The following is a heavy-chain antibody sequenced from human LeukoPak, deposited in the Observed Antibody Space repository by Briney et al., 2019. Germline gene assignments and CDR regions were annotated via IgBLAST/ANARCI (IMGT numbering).Heavy chain of an antibody. CDR3: AKGYSSGWADAFDI. D-gene: IGHD6-19*01. CDR1: GFTFDDYA. J-gene: IGHJ3*02. V-gene: IGHV3-9*01. CDR2: ISWNSGSI. Sequence: GGSLRLSCAASGFTFDDYAMHWVRQAPGKGLGWVSGISWNSGSIGYADSVKGRFTISRDNAKNSLYLRMNSLRAEDTALYYCAKGYSSGWADAFDIWGQGTMVTVSS.